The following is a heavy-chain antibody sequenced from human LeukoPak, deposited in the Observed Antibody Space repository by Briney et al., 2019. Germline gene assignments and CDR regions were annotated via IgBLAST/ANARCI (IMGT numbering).Heavy chain of an antibody. Sequence: ASVNVSCTASGDTFTDYYMHWVRQAPGQGLEWMGRINPDTGDADYGHKFQGRVTVTRDTSISTVYMELRMLRSDDTAVYYCTRGHYFDYWGQGTLVTVSS. CDR3: TRGHYFDY. V-gene: IGHV1-2*06. CDR1: GDTFTDYY. CDR2: INPDTGDA. J-gene: IGHJ4*02.